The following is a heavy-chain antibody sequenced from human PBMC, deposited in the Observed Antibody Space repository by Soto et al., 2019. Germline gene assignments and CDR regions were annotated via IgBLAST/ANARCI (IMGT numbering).Heavy chain of an antibody. V-gene: IGHV6-1*01. Sequence: SQTLSLPCAIPGDSVPSTTAAWHRIRSSPSRGLGWLGRTYYRSNWRHDYAVSVKSRITVNPDTSKNHFSLQLNSVTPDDTAVYYCARGVAGSGFDLWGQGTLVTVSS. CDR2: TYYRSNWRH. D-gene: IGHD6-19*01. CDR1: GDSVPSTTAA. J-gene: IGHJ4*02. CDR3: ARGVAGSGFDL.